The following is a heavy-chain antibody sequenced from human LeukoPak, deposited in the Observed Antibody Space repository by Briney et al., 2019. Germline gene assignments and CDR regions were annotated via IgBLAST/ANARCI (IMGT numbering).Heavy chain of an antibody. CDR1: GYSFTSYW. D-gene: IGHD3-10*01. CDR2: IYPGDSDT. J-gene: IGHJ4*02. V-gene: IGHV5-51*01. Sequence: GESLKISCKGSGYSFTSYWIGWVRQMPRKGLEWMGIIYPGDSDTRYSPSFQGQVTISADKSIGTAYLQWSSLKASDTAMYYCARNYYGSGSYTDYWGQGTLVTVSS. CDR3: ARNYYGSGSYTDY.